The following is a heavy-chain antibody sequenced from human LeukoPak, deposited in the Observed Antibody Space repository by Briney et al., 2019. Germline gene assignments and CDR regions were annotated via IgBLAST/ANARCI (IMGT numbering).Heavy chain of an antibody. V-gene: IGHV4-39*01. CDR2: MYYSGTT. D-gene: IGHD1-26*01. Sequence: KSSETLSLTCTVSGGSIGSSSYYWGWIRQPPGKGLEWIGSMYYSGTTYYNPSLKSRVTISVDTSKNQFSLKLSSVTAADTAVYYCARHRYRSGSDWIDPWGQGTLVTVSS. CDR3: ARHRYRSGSDWIDP. CDR1: GGSIGSSSYY. J-gene: IGHJ5*02.